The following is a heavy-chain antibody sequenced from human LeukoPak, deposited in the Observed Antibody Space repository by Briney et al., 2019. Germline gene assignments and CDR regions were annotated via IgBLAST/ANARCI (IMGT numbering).Heavy chain of an antibody. CDR2: LDRTGSQK. CDR3: AIWTSGNY. CDR1: QFTFNGSW. J-gene: IGHJ4*02. D-gene: IGHD3/OR15-3a*01. Sequence: GGSLRLSCADSQFTFNGSWMNWVRQAPGKGLEWVANLDRTGSQKRYVDSVRGRFTISKDNPGPPLYLDMHSLRAEDTAIYYCAIWTSGNYWGQGTLVTVSS. V-gene: IGHV3-7*01.